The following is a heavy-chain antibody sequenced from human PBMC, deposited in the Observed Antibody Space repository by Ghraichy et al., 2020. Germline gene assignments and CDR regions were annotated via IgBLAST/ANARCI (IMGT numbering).Heavy chain of an antibody. CDR1: GFTFSSYA. D-gene: IGHD2-2*01. Sequence: GESLNISCAASGFTFSSYAMSWVRQAPGKGLEWVSAISGSGGSTYYADSVKGRFTISRDNSKNTLYLQMNSLRAEDTAVYYCAKDLYCSSTSCLHYFDYWGQGTLVTVSS. J-gene: IGHJ4*02. CDR3: AKDLYCSSTSCLHYFDY. V-gene: IGHV3-23*01. CDR2: ISGSGGST.